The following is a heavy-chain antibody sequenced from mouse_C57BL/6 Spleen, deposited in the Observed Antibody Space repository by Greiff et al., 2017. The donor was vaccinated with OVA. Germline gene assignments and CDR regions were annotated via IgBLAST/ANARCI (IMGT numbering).Heavy chain of an antibody. CDR3: ARGGTTMVTTTASFDY. V-gene: IGHV5-16*01. CDR2: INYDGSST. J-gene: IGHJ2*01. D-gene: IGHD2-2*01. Sequence: EVQVVASEGGLVQPGSSMKLSCTASGFTFSDYYMAWVRQVPEKGLDWVANINYDGSSTYSLDSLKSRFFISRDNAKNILYLQMSSLKSEDTATYYCARGGTTMVTTTASFDYWGQGTTLTVAS. CDR1: GFTFSDYY.